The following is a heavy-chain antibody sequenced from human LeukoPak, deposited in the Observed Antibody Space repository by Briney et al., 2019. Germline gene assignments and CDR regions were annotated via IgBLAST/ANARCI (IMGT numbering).Heavy chain of an antibody. CDR1: GFTFSNYA. V-gene: IGHV3-30*02. CDR2: IRYDGSEK. Sequence: GGSLRLSCAASGFTFSNYAMNWVRRAPGKGLEWVAFIRYDGSEKNYADSVRGRFIVSRDNSKNTLYLQMNSLTTEDTVIYYCAKGGAYQDLDYWGQGTLVTVSS. D-gene: IGHD3-3*01. J-gene: IGHJ4*02. CDR3: AKGGAYQDLDY.